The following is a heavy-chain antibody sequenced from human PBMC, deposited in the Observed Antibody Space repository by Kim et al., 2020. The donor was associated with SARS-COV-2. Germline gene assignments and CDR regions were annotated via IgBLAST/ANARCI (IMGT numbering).Heavy chain of an antibody. J-gene: IGHJ4*02. CDR3: VRGRGWVDY. CDR1: PVTIGGYW. CDR2: IKGDGVEK. D-gene: IGHD1-26*01. V-gene: IGHV3-7*01. Sequence: GGSLRLFCAASPVTIGGYWMTWVRQTPGHGLEWVANIKGDGVEKHYVDSVKGRFTVSRDDAKSSVHLQMSSLRVEDTAVYYCVRGRGWVDYWGQGTLVTV.